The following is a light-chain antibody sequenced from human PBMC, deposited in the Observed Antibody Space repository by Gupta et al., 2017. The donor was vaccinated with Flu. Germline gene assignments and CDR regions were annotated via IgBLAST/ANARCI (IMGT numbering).Light chain of an antibody. J-gene: IGLJ1*01. V-gene: IGLV1-51*02. CDR3: GAWDGNLSIEI. CDR2: ENE. Sequence: QSVLTQPPSVSAAPGQKVTISCSGSSSNIGTHPVSWYRQVPGAAPKLLIYENEKRPSGISDRFSGARSGTSATLGITGLQTGDEADYYCGAWDGNLSIEILGTGSKVTVL. CDR1: SSNIGTHP.